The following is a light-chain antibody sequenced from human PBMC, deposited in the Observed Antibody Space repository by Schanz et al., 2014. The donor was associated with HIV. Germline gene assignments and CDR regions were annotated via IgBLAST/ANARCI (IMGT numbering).Light chain of an antibody. V-gene: IGKV4-1*01. CDR1: QSVLHSPNNKNY. CDR3: QQYYTTPPLFT. J-gene: IGKJ3*01. Sequence: DIVMTQSPDSLAVSLGERATIKCKSSQSVLHSPNNKNYLAWYQQKPGQPPKLLIYWASTRESGVPDRFSGSGSGTDFTLTISSLQAEDVAVYYCQQYYTTPPLFTFGPGTKVDIK. CDR2: WAS.